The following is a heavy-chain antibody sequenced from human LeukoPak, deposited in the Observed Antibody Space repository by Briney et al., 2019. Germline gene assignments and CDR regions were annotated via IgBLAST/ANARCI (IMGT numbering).Heavy chain of an antibody. CDR1: GGSISSYY. CDR2: IYTSGST. Sequence: SETLSLTCTVSGGSISSYYWSWIRQPAGKGLEWIGRIYTSGSTNYNPSLKSRVTMSVDTSKNQFSLKLSSVTAADTAVYYCAREGPLRFLEWSPFDYWGQGTLVTVSS. CDR3: AREGPLRFLEWSPFDY. J-gene: IGHJ4*02. D-gene: IGHD3-3*01. V-gene: IGHV4-4*07.